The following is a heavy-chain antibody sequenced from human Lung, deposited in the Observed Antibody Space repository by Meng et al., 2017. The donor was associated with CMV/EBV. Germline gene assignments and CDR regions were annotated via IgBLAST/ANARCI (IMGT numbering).Heavy chain of an antibody. D-gene: IGHD4-23*01. CDR3: TTDRPRSGGKTHDF. CDR2: TKSKVDGETR. CDR1: GFIFSDIW. V-gene: IGHV3-15*01. J-gene: IGHJ4*02. Sequence: DVQLVESGGGWVKPGGSLRIFCRGAGSGFIFSDIWINWVRQAPGKRLEWVGRTKSKVDGETRDYAAAVRGRFAISRDDSKNTLYLHMNSLKTEDTAVYYCTTDRPRSGGKTHDFWGQGTLVTVSS.